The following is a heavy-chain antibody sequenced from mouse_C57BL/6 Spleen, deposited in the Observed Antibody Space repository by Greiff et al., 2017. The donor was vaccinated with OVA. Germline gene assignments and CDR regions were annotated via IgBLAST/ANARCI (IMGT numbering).Heavy chain of an antibody. CDR3: ARFESYSLDY. CDR2: IYPGDGGT. CDR1: GYAFTSSW. J-gene: IGHJ2*01. V-gene: IGHV1-82*01. Sequence: QVQLKESGPELVKPGASVKISCKASGYAFTSSWMNWVKQRPGKGLEWIGRIYPGDGGTNYNGKFKGKATLTADKSSSTAYMQLSSLTSEDSAVYYCARFESYSLDYWGQGTTLTVSS.